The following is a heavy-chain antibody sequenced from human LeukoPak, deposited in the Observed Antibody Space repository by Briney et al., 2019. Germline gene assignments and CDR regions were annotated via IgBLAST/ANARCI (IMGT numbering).Heavy chain of an antibody. CDR1: GVTFSETW. V-gene: IGHV3-74*01. J-gene: IGHJ4*02. D-gene: IGHD2-2*01. Sequence: PGGSLRLSCAASGVTFSETWMHWVRQVPGKGLVWVSRIRNDGSDARYAESAKGRFTISRDNAKNTLYLQMNSLRDEDTAVYYCARDWYHAIDYWGQGTLVTVSS. CDR3: ARDWYHAIDY. CDR2: IRNDGSDA.